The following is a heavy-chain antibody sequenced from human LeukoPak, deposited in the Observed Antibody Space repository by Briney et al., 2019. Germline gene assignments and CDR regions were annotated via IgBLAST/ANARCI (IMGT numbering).Heavy chain of an antibody. V-gene: IGHV1-46*01. CDR1: VYTFTSYY. D-gene: IGHD2-8*01. CDR3: ARAKIVLMVYAHLGDNYYYYGMDV. Sequence: SSVKVSCKASVYTFTSYYMHLVRQAPGQRLEWMGIINPSGGSTGYAQKCQGRVTMTRDTSTSTVYMELSSLRSEDTAVYYCARAKIVLMVYAHLGDNYYYYGMDVWGQGTTVTVSS. CDR2: INPSGGST. J-gene: IGHJ6*02.